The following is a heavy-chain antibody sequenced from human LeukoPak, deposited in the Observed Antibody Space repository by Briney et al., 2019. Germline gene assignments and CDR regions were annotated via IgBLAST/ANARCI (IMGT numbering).Heavy chain of an antibody. CDR3: ARTGGDCSSGLCYYAMDV. CDR1: GGSISTYY. Sequence: SETLSLTCTVSGGSISTYYWSWIRQPPGKGLEWIGYINYTGSTDYNPSLRSRVTLSIDLSKNQFSLRLSSVTAAATAVYYCARTGGDCSSGLCYYAMDVWGQGTTVTVS. V-gene: IGHV4-59*01. D-gene: IGHD2-21*02. CDR2: INYTGST. J-gene: IGHJ6*02.